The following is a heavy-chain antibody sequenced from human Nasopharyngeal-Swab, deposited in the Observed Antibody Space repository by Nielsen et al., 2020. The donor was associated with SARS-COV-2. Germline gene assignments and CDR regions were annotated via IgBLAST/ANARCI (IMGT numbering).Heavy chain of an antibody. V-gene: IGHV3-13*04. J-gene: IGHJ4*02. D-gene: IGHD6-13*01. CDR1: GFTFSSYD. CDR3: ARDPAAAAPSHR. CDR2: IGTAGDT. Sequence: GGSLRLSCAASGFTFSSYDMHWVRQATGKGLEWVSAIGTAGDTYYPGSVKGRFTISRENAKNSLYLQMNSLRAGDTAVYYCARDPAAAAPSHRWGQGTLVTASS.